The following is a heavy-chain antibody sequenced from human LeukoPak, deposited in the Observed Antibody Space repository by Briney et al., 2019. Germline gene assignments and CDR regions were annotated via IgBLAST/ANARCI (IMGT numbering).Heavy chain of an antibody. D-gene: IGHD1-1*01. CDR1: GYSISSGYY. J-gene: IGHJ5*02. CDR3: ARRPTGMTFDP. Sequence: KPSETLSLTCTVSGYSISSGYYWGWIRQSPGKGLEWIGSIYHSGSTYHNPSLESRVTISVDTSKNQFSLKLSSVTAADTAVYYCARRPTGMTFDPLGQGTLVTVSS. V-gene: IGHV4-38-2*02. CDR2: IYHSGST.